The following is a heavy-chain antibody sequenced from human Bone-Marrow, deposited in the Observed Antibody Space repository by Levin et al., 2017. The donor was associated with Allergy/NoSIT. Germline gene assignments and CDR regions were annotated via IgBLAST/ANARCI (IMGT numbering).Heavy chain of an antibody. D-gene: IGHD6-19*01. Sequence: SETLSLTCTVSGGSIRTYNWYWIRQPPGKGLEWVGHIYYGGSTKYNPSLGSRVTISIDASKNQFSLKVNSVTTADTAMYFCARESDFGSGWDSPFDHWGLGNLVTVSS. V-gene: IGHV4-59*01. J-gene: IGHJ4*02. CDR3: ARESDFGSGWDSPFDH. CDR2: IYYGGST. CDR1: GGSIRTYN.